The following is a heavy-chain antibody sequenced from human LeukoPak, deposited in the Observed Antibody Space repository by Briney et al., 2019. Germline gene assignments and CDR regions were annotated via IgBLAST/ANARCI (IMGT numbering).Heavy chain of an antibody. CDR3: AKEPLPYGDYAVDY. CDR1: GFTFSSYG. J-gene: IGHJ4*02. Sequence: GGSLRLSCAAPGFTFSSYGMHWVRQAPGKGLEWVAVISYDGSNKYYADSVKGRFTISRDNSKNTLYLQMNSLRAEDTAVYYCAKEPLPYGDYAVDYWGQGTLVTVSS. CDR2: ISYDGSNK. V-gene: IGHV3-30*18. D-gene: IGHD4-17*01.